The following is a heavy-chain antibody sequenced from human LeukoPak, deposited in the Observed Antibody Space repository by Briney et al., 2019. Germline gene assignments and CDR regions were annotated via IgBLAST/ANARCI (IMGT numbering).Heavy chain of an antibody. D-gene: IGHD4-23*01. CDR3: AKTGGNSGSFDY. CDR1: GFTFSSYA. Sequence: GGSLRLSCAASGFTFSSYAMSWVRQAPGKGLEWVSAISGSGGSAYYADSVKGRFTISRDNSKNTLYLQMNSLRAEDTAVYYCAKTGGNSGSFDYWGQGTLVTVSS. CDR2: ISGSGGSA. J-gene: IGHJ4*02. V-gene: IGHV3-23*01.